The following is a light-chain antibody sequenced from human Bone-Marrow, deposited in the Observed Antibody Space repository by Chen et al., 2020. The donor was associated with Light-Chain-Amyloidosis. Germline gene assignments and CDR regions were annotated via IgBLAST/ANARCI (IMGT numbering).Light chain of an antibody. CDR2: GAS. Sequence: DIQMTQSPSSRSASVGDRVTITCRARQDITNYLAWFQQRPGKAPKPLISGASSLQSGVPSRFSGSGSKTYFTLTISSLQPEDSATYYCQQYDSYPPTFGQGTKVEIK. V-gene: IGKV1-16*01. CDR3: QQYDSYPPT. CDR1: QDITNY. J-gene: IGKJ1*01.